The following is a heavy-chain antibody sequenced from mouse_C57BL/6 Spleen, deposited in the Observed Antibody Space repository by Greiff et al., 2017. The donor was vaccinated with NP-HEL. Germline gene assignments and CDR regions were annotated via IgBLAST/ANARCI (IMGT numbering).Heavy chain of an antibody. CDR2: IYPGSGNT. D-gene: IGHD1-1*02. J-gene: IGHJ4*01. CDR3: ARSGWWLPLD. Sequence: QVQLQQSGPELVKPGASVKISCKASGYSFTSYYIHWVKQRPGQGLEWIGWIYPGSGNTKYNEKFKGKATLTADTSSSTAYMQLSSLTSEDSAVYYCARSGWWLPLDWGQGTSVTVSS. V-gene: IGHV1-66*01. CDR1: GYSFTSYY.